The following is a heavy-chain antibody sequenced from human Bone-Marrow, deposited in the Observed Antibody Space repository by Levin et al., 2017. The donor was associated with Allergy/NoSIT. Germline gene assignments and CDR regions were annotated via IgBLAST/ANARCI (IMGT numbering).Heavy chain of an antibody. V-gene: IGHV3-15*01. D-gene: IGHD3-22*01. CDR1: GFTFTSFNSY. CDR2: IRSKTSGGTA. CDR3: TTDEYDRSAFLYYSDS. J-gene: IGHJ4*02. Sequence: GGSLRLSCAASGFTFTSFNSYTMNWVRQAPGKGLEWVGRIRSKTSGGTADYPAPVRGRFTISRDDSKNTLFLQMNSLKTEDTAIYYCTTDEYDRSAFLYYSDSWGQGTLVIVSS.